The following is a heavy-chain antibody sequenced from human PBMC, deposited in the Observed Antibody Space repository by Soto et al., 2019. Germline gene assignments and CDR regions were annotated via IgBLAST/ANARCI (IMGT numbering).Heavy chain of an antibody. Sequence: GGSLRRSCAASGFSVTDHYMTWVRQAPGKGLEWVAVIWYDGSNKYYADSVKGRFTISRDNSKNTLYLQMNSLRAEDTAVYYCATSYSGSYNFDYWGQGTLVTVSS. J-gene: IGHJ4*02. V-gene: IGHV3-33*08. D-gene: IGHD1-26*01. CDR1: GFSVTDHY. CDR2: IWYDGSNK. CDR3: ATSYSGSYNFDY.